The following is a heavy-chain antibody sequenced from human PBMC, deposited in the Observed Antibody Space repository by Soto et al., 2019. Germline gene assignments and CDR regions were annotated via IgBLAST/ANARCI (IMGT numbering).Heavy chain of an antibody. V-gene: IGHV4-39*01. CDR1: GGSVSNNNYY. D-gene: IGHD1-26*01. CDR2: IYYSGST. Sequence: PSETLSLTCTVSGGSVSNNNYYWCWIRQPPGKGLEWIGDIYYSGSTYYNPSLKSRVTISVDTSKNQFSLKLRSVTAADTAVYFCARKRRHLGPFDYSGPAALVTVSS. CDR3: ARKRRHLGPFDY. J-gene: IGHJ4*02.